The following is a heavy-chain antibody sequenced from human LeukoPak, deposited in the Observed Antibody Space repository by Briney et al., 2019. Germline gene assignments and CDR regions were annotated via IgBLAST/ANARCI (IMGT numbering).Heavy chain of an antibody. J-gene: IGHJ4*02. Sequence: PSETLSLTCTVSGGSISSYYWSWIRQPPGKGLEWLGYIYYSGSTNYNPSLKSRVTISVDTSKNQFSLKLSSVTAADTAVYYCARGVKGTKFDYWGQGTLVTVSS. D-gene: IGHD3-10*01. V-gene: IGHV4-59*01. CDR3: ARGVKGTKFDY. CDR1: GGSISSYY. CDR2: IYYSGST.